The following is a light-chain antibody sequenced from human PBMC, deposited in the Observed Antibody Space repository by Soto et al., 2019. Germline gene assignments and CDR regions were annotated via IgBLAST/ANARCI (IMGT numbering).Light chain of an antibody. CDR2: EVN. J-gene: IGLJ2*01. Sequence: QSVLTQPASVSGSPGQSITISCFGTSGDVGGYNYVSWYQQHPGKAPKLMIYEVNNRPSGVSHRFSGSKSGNTASLTISGRQAEDEADYYCTSYSTSDSFVAFGGGTKLTVL. V-gene: IGLV2-14*01. CDR3: TSYSTSDSFVA. CDR1: SGDVGGYNY.